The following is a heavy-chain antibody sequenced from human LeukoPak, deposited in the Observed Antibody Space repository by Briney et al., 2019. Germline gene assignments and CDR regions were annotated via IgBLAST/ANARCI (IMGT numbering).Heavy chain of an antibody. J-gene: IGHJ5*02. CDR1: GYTLTELS. D-gene: IGHD1-26*01. Sequence: ASVKVSCKVSGYTLTELSILLVRQAPGKGLEWMGGFDPEDGETIYAQKFQGRVTMTEDTSTDTAYMELSSLRSEDKAVYYCATAWFSGSLGFYSWFDPWGQGTLVTVSS. V-gene: IGHV1-24*01. CDR3: ATAWFSGSLGFYSWFDP. CDR2: FDPEDGET.